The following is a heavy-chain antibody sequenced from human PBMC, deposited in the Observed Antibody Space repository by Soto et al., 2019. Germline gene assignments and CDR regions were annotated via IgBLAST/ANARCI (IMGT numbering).Heavy chain of an antibody. J-gene: IGHJ4*02. CDR3: ARLAYCGTDCYALDY. CDR2: IYYSGST. D-gene: IGHD2-21*02. V-gene: IGHV4-39*01. Sequence: SETLSLTCTVSGGSISGGSYYWGWIRQPPGKGLEWIGSIYYSGSTYYNPSLKSRVTISVDTSKDQFSLKLSSVTAADTAVYYCARLAYCGTDCYALDYWGLGSLVTVSS. CDR1: GGSISGGSYY.